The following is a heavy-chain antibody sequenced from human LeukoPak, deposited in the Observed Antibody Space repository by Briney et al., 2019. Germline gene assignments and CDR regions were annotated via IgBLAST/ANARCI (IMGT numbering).Heavy chain of an antibody. CDR3: ARGNVYDFWSGSSYYFDY. CDR1: GVTFSSYS. D-gene: IGHD3-3*01. Sequence: GGSLRLSCAASGVTFSSYSMNWVRQAPGKGLEWVSSISSSSSYIYYADSVKGRFTISRDNAKNSLYLQMNSLRAEDTAVYYCARGNVYDFWSGSSYYFDYWGQGTLVTVSS. V-gene: IGHV3-21*01. CDR2: ISSSSSYI. J-gene: IGHJ4*02.